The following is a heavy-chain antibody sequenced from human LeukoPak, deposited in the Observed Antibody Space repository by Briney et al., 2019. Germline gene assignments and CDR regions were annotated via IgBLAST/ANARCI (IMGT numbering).Heavy chain of an antibody. J-gene: IGHJ4*02. CDR2: ISSSDTTM. D-gene: IGHD3-10*01. V-gene: IGHV3-48*03. CDR1: GFTFSSYE. CDR3: ARAPTYGPGSSFDY. Sequence: GGSLRLSCAASGFTFSSYEMNWVRQAPGKGLEWVSYISSSDTTMYNADSVKGRFTISRDNAKDSLYLQMNSLRAEDTAVYYCARAPTYGPGSSFDYWGQGTLSPSPQ.